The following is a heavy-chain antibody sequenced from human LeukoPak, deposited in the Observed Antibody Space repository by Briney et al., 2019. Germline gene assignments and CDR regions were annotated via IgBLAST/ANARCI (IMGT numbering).Heavy chain of an antibody. CDR3: ARSNYGSGSYYPYYSYYGMDV. CDR2: IIPIFDTA. V-gene: IGHV1-69*13. CDR1: GGTFSSYA. D-gene: IGHD3-10*01. J-gene: IGHJ6*04. Sequence: GASVRLSCKASGGTFSSYAMSWVRQAPGQGLEWMAGIIPIFDTANYAQKFQGRVTITADESTSTAYMELSSLRSEDTAVYYCARSNYGSGSYYPYYSYYGMDVWGKGTTVSVS.